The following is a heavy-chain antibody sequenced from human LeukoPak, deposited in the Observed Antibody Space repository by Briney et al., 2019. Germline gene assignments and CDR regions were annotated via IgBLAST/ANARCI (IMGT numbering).Heavy chain of an antibody. D-gene: IGHD4-17*01. J-gene: IGHJ5*02. CDR3: AKDWTTTVMNWFDP. Sequence: HPGGSLRLSCAASGFTFSSYGMHWLRLAPDKGLEWVAFIRYDGSNKYYADSVKGRFTISRDNSKNTLYLQMNSLRAEDTAVYYCAKDWTTTVMNWFDPWGQGTLVTVSS. V-gene: IGHV3-30*02. CDR1: GFTFSSYG. CDR2: IRYDGSNK.